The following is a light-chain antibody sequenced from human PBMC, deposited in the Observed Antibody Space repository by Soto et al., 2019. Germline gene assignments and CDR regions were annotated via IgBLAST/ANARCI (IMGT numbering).Light chain of an antibody. CDR3: QHYGSSPLFT. CDR1: QSVSNSY. Sequence: EIVLTQSPGTLSLSPGERATLSCRASQSVSNSYLAWYQQKPGQAPRLLIYGASSRATGIPDRFSGSGSGTDFTLTISRLEPEDCAVYYCQHYGSSPLFTFGPGTKVDIK. CDR2: GAS. J-gene: IGKJ3*01. V-gene: IGKV3-20*01.